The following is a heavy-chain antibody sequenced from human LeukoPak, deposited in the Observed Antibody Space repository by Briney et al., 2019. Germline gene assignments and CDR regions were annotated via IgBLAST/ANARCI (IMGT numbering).Heavy chain of an antibody. CDR1: GFTFSSYW. CDR3: ARALAGSYRYDAFDN. V-gene: IGHV3-74*01. J-gene: IGHJ3*02. Sequence: GGSLRLSCEASGFTFSSYWMHWVRQAPGKGLVWVSRINTDGSSTSYADSVKGRFTISRDNAKNTLYLQMNSLRAEDTAVYYCARALAGSYRYDAFDNWGQGTMVTVSS. CDR2: INTDGSST. D-gene: IGHD3-16*02.